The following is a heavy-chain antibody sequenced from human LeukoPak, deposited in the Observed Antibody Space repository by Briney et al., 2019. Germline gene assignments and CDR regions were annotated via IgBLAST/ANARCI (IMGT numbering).Heavy chain of an antibody. CDR3: ARERGYSGHDLY. V-gene: IGHV3-30-3*01. CDR2: ISYDGSNK. J-gene: IGHJ4*02. CDR1: GFTFSSYA. Sequence: PGGSLRLSCAASGFTFSSYAMHWVRQAPGKGLEWVAVISYDGSNKYYADSVKGRFTISRDNSKNTLYLQMNSLRAEDTAVYYCARERGYSGHDLYWGQGTLVTVSS. D-gene: IGHD5-12*01.